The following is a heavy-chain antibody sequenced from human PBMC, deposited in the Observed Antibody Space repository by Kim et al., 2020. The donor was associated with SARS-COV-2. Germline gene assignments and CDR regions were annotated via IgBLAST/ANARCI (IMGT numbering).Heavy chain of an antibody. Sequence: GGSLRLSCAASGFTFSSYAMHWVRQAPGKGLEWVAVISYDGSNKYYADSVKGRFTISRDNSKNTLYLQMNSLRAEDTAVYYCAREWGIAAAGTGPGYWGQGTLVTVSS. CDR2: ISYDGSNK. J-gene: IGHJ4*02. CDR3: AREWGIAAAGTGPGY. CDR1: GFTFSSYA. V-gene: IGHV3-30*04. D-gene: IGHD6-13*01.